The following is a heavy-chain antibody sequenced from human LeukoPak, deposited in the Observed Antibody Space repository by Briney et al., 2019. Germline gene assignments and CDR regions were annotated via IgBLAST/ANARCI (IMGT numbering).Heavy chain of an antibody. CDR2: IYHSGST. V-gene: IGHV4-38-2*02. CDR1: GYSISSGYY. CDR3: ARGLAGWLEYYYYYYMDV. D-gene: IGHD6-19*01. Sequence: SETLSLTCTVSGYSISSGYYWGWIRQPPGKGLEWIGSIYHSGSTYYNPSLKSRVTISVDTSKNQFSLKLSSVTAADTAVYYCARGLAGWLEYYYYYYMDVWGKGTTVTISS. J-gene: IGHJ6*03.